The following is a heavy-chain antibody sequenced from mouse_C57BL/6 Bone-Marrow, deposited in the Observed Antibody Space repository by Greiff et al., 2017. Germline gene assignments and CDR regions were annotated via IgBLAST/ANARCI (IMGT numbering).Heavy chain of an antibody. Sequence: QVQLQQPGAELVKPGASVKLSCKASGYTFTSYWMHWVKQRPGQGLEWIGMIHPSSGSTNYNEKFKSKATLTVDKSSSTAYMQLSSLTSDDSAVYYCARAYYRGEDYWGQGTSVTVSS. CDR1: GYTFTSYW. J-gene: IGHJ4*01. D-gene: IGHD2-14*01. CDR3: ARAYYRGEDY. CDR2: IHPSSGST. V-gene: IGHV1-64*01.